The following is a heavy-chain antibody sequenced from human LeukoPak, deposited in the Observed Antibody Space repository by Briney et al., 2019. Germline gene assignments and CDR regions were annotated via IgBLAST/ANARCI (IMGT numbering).Heavy chain of an antibody. CDR3: ATMAVAGTAFDY. J-gene: IGHJ4*02. V-gene: IGHV1-2*06. CDR2: INPNSGGT. Sequence: ASVKVSCKASGYTFTGCYMHWVRQAPGQGLEWMGRINPNSGGTNYAQKFQGRVTMTRGTSISTAYMELSRLRSDDTAVYYCATMAVAGTAFDYWGQGTLVTVSS. CDR1: GYTFTGCY. D-gene: IGHD6-19*01.